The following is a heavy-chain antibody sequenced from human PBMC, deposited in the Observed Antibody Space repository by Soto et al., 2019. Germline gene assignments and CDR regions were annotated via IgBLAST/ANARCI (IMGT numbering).Heavy chain of an antibody. V-gene: IGHV3-30-3*01. CDR1: GFTFSSYA. D-gene: IGHD3-22*01. CDR3: ARDRTIVVVMAIYYYYGMDV. CDR2: ISYDGSNK. J-gene: IGHJ6*02. Sequence: GGSLRLSCAASGFTFSSYAMHWVRQAPGKGLEWVAVISYDGSNKYYADSVKGRFTISRDNSKNTLYLQMNSLRAEDTAVYYCARDRTIVVVMAIYYYYGMDVWGQGTTVTVSS.